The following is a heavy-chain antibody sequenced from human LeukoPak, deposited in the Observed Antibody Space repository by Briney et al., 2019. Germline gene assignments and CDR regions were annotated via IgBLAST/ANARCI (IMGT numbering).Heavy chain of an antibody. CDR3: AAGLVTPY. CDR2: MSSTSSYI. V-gene: IGHV3-21*01. Sequence: GGSLRLSRAASGFTFSTYALNWVRQAPGKGLEWVSSMSSTSSYIYYADSVKGRFTISRDNAKNSLYLQMNSLRVEDTAVYYCAAGLVTPYWGQGTLVTVSS. CDR1: GFTFSTYA. D-gene: IGHD3/OR15-3a*01. J-gene: IGHJ4*02.